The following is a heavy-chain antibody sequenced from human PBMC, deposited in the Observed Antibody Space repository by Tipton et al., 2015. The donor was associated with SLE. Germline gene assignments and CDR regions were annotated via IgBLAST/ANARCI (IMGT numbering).Heavy chain of an antibody. V-gene: IGHV4-38-2*02. D-gene: IGHD3-3*01. CDR2: IYHSGST. CDR3: ARDNFWNRGYYFGGGEDYYYYYMDV. Sequence: TLSLTCTVSGYSISSGYYWGWIRQPPGKGLEWIGSIYHSGSTYYNPSLKSRVTISVDTSKNQFSLKLSSVTAADTAVYYRARDNFWNRGYYFGGGEDYYYYYMDVWGKGTTVTVSS. CDR1: GYSISSGYY. J-gene: IGHJ6*03.